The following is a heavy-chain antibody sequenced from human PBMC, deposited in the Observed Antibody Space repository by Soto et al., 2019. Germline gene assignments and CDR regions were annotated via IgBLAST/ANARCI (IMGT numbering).Heavy chain of an antibody. V-gene: IGHV1-69*01. D-gene: IGHD2-2*01. J-gene: IGHJ6*02. CDR1: GGTFSSYA. CDR2: IIPISGTA. Sequence: QVQLVQSGAEVKKPGSSVKVSCKASGGTFSSYAISWVRQAPGQGLEWMGGIIPISGTANYAQKFQGRVTITADESTSTADMELGSQRSEDTAVYYCARLQGSSTSLEIYYYYYYGMDVWGQGTTVTVSS. CDR3: ARLQGSSTSLEIYYYYYYGMDV.